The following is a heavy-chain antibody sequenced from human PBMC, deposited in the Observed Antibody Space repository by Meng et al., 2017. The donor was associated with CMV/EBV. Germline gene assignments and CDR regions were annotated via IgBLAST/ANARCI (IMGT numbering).Heavy chain of an antibody. CDR1: GGSISSYY. CDR3: ARVQDTASIDY. V-gene: IGHV4-59*01. D-gene: IGHD5-18*01. Sequence: GSLRLSCTVSGGSISSYYWSWIRQPPGKGLEWIGYIYYSGSTNYNPSLKSRVTISVDTSKNQFSLKLSSVTAADTAVYYCARVQDTASIDYWGQGTLVT. J-gene: IGHJ4*02. CDR2: IYYSGST.